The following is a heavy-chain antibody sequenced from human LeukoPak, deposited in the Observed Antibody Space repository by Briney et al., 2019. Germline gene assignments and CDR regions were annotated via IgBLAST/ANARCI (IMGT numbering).Heavy chain of an antibody. CDR3: ARCMSELDYGDYAYYYHMDV. CDR1: GGSISGYY. J-gene: IGHJ6*04. CDR2: FYSSTRT. V-gene: IGHV4-4*07. Sequence: SETLSLTCNVSGGSISGYYWSWIRQPAGKGLEWIGHFYSSTRTTYNPSLESRVTISGDTAKNQFSLKLDSVTAADTAVYFCARCMSELDYGDYAYYYHMDVWGKGTTVTVSS. D-gene: IGHD4-17*01.